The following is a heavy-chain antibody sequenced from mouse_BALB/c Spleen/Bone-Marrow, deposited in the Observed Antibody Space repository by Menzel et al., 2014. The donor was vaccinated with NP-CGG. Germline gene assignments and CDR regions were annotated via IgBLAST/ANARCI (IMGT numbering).Heavy chain of an antibody. D-gene: IGHD4-1*01. CDR3: ARGGNWDDFDV. CDR1: GFTFSSFG. CDR2: ISRGSTAI. V-gene: IGHV5-17*02. J-gene: IGHJ1*01. Sequence: EVQGVESGGGLVQPGGSRKLSCAASGFTFSSFGMHWVRQAPEKGLEWVAYISRGSTAICYADTVKGRFTISRDNPKNTLFLQMTSLRSEDTAMYYCARGGNWDDFDVWGAGTTVTVSS.